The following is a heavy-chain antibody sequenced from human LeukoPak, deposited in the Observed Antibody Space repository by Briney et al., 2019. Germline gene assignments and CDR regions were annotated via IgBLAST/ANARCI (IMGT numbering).Heavy chain of an antibody. V-gene: IGHV3-48*01. J-gene: IGHJ4*02. Sequence: GGSLRLSCAASGFTFSPYSMNWVRQAPGKGLEWVSYIYSVSTIHYADSVKGRFTISRDNAKNSVYLQMKSLRAEDTAVYYCARSVAGSFDYWGQGTLVTVSS. CDR2: IYSVSTI. D-gene: IGHD6-19*01. CDR1: GFTFSPYS. CDR3: ARSVAGSFDY.